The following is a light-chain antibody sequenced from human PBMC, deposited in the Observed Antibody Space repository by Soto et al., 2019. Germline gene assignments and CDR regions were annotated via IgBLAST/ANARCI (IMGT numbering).Light chain of an antibody. CDR2: GAS. Sequence: EIVMTHSPATLSVSPWESARLSCMAGQSIGGNVAWYQQKPGQAPRLLIYGASTRATGVPARFSGSGSGADFTLTISSLQSEDFAVYSCQQYSNWPPTFGQGTRVDIK. V-gene: IGKV3-15*01. CDR3: QQYSNWPPT. J-gene: IGKJ1*01. CDR1: QSIGGN.